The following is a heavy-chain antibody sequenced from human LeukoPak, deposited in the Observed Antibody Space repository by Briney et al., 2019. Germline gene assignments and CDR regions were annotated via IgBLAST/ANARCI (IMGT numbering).Heavy chain of an antibody. CDR1: GYTFTSYG. Sequence: ASVKVSCKASGYTFTSYGISWVRQAPGQGLEWMGWISAYNGNTNYAQKLQGRVTMTTDTSTSTAYTELRSLRSDDTAVYYCARRLATIREGYGMDVWGQGTTVTVSS. CDR2: ISAYNGNT. J-gene: IGHJ6*02. V-gene: IGHV1-18*01. D-gene: IGHD5-24*01. CDR3: ARRLATIREGYGMDV.